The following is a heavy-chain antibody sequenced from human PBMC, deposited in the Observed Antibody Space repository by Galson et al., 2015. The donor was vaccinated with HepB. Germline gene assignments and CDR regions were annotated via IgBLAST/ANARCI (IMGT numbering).Heavy chain of an antibody. J-gene: IGHJ4*02. CDR2: IIVYSGHT. Sequence: SVKVSCKASGFAFSTYGINWVRQAPGQGLEWMGKIIVYSGHTKYAQKLQGRVSMTTDTSTSTAYLELRSLRSDDTAFYYCARDHDFWSGQYWGQGTLVTVSS. CDR1: GFAFSTYG. CDR3: ARDHDFWSGQY. D-gene: IGHD3-3*01. V-gene: IGHV1-18*04.